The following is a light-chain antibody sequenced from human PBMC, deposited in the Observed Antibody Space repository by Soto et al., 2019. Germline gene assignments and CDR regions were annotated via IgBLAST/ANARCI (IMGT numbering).Light chain of an antibody. CDR3: HHFGSSPET. J-gene: IGKJ1*01. CDR1: QSVADSY. Sequence: VLTQSPGTLSLSPGERATRSCRASQSVADSYLAWYQQNPGWAPRRLFYAATRRATGIPDRFSGSGSGADFALTISTLERDDFAVYYCHHFGSSPETFAQGTEVDIK. V-gene: IGKV3-20*01. CDR2: AAT.